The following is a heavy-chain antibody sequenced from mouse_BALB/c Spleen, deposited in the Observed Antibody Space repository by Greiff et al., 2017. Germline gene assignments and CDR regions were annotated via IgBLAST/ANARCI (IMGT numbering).Heavy chain of an antibody. Sequence: EVKLVESGGGLVKPGGSLKLSCAASGFTFSDYYMYWVRQTPEKRLEWVATISDGGSYTYYPDSVKGRFTISRDNAKNNLYLQMSSLKSEDTAMYYCARRIYYDYDVYYYAMDYWGQGTSVTVSS. J-gene: IGHJ4*01. CDR3: ARRIYYDYDVYYYAMDY. CDR1: GFTFSDYY. CDR2: ISDGGSYT. V-gene: IGHV5-4*02. D-gene: IGHD2-4*01.